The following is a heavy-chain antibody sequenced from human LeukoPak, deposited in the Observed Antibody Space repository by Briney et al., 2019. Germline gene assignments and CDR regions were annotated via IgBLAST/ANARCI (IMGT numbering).Heavy chain of an antibody. CDR1: GFTFSSYG. J-gene: IGHJ6*03. Sequence: GGSLRLSCAASGFTFSSYGMHWVRQAPGKGLEWVAVVSYDGSNKYYADSVKGRFTISRDNSKNTLYLQMNSLRAEDTAVYYCARGLYDYVWGSYRNYYYYMDVWGKGTTVTVSS. D-gene: IGHD3-16*02. CDR2: VSYDGSNK. CDR3: ARGLYDYVWGSYRNYYYYMDV. V-gene: IGHV3-30*03.